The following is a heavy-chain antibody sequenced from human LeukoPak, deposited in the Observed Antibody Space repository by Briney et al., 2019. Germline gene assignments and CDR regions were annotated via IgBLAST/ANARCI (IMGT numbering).Heavy chain of an antibody. D-gene: IGHD6-13*01. Sequence: GGSLRLSCAASGFTFSNYWMHWVRQAPGKGLVWVSRIHSDGSSTVYADSVRGRFTISRDNAKNTLYLQMNSLRAEDTAVYYCARDWIAAAGTSYDAFDIWGQGTMVTVSS. CDR3: ARDWIAAAGTSYDAFDI. J-gene: IGHJ3*02. CDR2: IHSDGSST. CDR1: GFTFSNYW. V-gene: IGHV3-74*01.